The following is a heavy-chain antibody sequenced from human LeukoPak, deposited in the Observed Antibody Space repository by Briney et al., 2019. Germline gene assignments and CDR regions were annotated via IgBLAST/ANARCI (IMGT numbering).Heavy chain of an antibody. CDR3: AREHDYGDYAQNYYYGMDV. CDR1: SESFSGYY. V-gene: IGHV4-34*01. CDR2: INHSGST. J-gene: IGHJ6*02. D-gene: IGHD4-17*01. Sequence: SETLSLTCAVYSESFSGYYWSWIRQPPGKGLEWIGEINHSGSTNYNPSLKSRVTISVDTSKNQFSLKLSSVTAADTAVYYCAREHDYGDYAQNYYYGMDVWGQGTTVTVSS.